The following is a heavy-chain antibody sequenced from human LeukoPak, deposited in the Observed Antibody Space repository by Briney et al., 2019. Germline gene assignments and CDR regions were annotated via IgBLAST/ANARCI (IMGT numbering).Heavy chain of an antibody. Sequence: GGSLRLSCAASGFTFSSYAMHGVRHAPGRGLVWVSRINGDGGVTNHAESVKGRFSISRDNADNTLHLQRNSLRGEDTAIYYCVREVGAPGSFHHGGQGALVTVGS. J-gene: IGHJ1*01. D-gene: IGHD1-26*01. CDR2: INGDGGVT. CDR1: GFTFSSYA. CDR3: VREVGAPGSFHH. V-gene: IGHV3-74*01.